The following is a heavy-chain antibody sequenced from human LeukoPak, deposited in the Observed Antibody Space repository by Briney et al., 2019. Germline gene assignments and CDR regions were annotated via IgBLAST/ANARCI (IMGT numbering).Heavy chain of an antibody. J-gene: IGHJ4*02. D-gene: IGHD6-13*01. Sequence: ASVKVPCKASGGTFSSYAISWVRQAPGQGLEWMGRIIPIFGTANYAQKFQGRVTITTDESTSTAYMELSSLRSEDTAVYYCARDASIAAAGAPFDYWGQGTLVTVSS. CDR2: IIPIFGTA. V-gene: IGHV1-69*05. CDR3: ARDASIAAAGAPFDY. CDR1: GGTFSSYA.